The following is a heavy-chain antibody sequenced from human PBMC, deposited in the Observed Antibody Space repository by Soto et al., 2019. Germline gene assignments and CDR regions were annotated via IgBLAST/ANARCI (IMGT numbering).Heavy chain of an antibody. CDR1: GFTFINYA. D-gene: IGHD1-26*01. CDR2: VRSGSGDTT. V-gene: IGHV3-23*01. Sequence: GGSLRLSCAASGFTFINYAMSWVRQAPGKGLQWVSTVRSGSGDTTHYADSVKGRFTVSRDNSQNTVYLQMNSLRAEDTAVYYCAKRSGSYSQFLAINFDYWGQGTLVTVSS. J-gene: IGHJ4*02. CDR3: AKRSGSYSQFLAINFDY.